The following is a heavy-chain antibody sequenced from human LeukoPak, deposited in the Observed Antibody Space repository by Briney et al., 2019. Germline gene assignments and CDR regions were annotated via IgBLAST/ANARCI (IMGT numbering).Heavy chain of an antibody. D-gene: IGHD3-16*01. CDR2: IYYSGST. CDR1: GGSISSSSYY. V-gene: IGHV4-39*07. Sequence: SSETLSLTCTVSGGSISSSSYYWGWIRQPPGKGLEWIGSIYYSGSTYYNPSLKSRVTISVDTSKNQFSLKLSSVTAADTAVYYCARALMITFGGFRYYFDYWGQGTLVTVSS. CDR3: ARALMITFGGFRYYFDY. J-gene: IGHJ4*02.